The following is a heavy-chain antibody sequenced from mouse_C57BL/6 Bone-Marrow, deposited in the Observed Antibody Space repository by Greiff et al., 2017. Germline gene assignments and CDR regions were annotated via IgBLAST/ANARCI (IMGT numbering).Heavy chain of an antibody. CDR1: GFNIKDDY. Sequence: EVQLQQSGAELVRPGASVKLSCTASGFNIKDDYMHWVKQRPEQGLEWIGWIDPENGDTEYASKFQGKATITADTSSNTAYLQLSSLTSEDTAVYYCTTLNVRLFFDYWGQGTTLTVSS. D-gene: IGHD1-3*01. V-gene: IGHV14-4*01. CDR3: TTLNVRLFFDY. CDR2: IDPENGDT. J-gene: IGHJ2*01.